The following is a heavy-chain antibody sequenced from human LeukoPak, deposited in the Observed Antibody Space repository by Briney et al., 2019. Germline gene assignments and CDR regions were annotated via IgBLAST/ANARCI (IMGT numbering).Heavy chain of an antibody. CDR2: ISGSGGST. D-gene: IGHD2-2*01. V-gene: IGHV3-23*01. CDR1: GFTFSSYA. J-gene: IGHJ4*02. CDR3: AEDYVALGYCSSTSCSVFDY. Sequence: GGSLRLSCAASGFTFSSYAMSRVRQAPGKGLEWVSAISGSGGSTYYADSVKGRFTISRDNSKNTLYLQMNSLRAEDTAVYYCAEDYVALGYCSSTSCSVFDYWGQGTLVTVSS.